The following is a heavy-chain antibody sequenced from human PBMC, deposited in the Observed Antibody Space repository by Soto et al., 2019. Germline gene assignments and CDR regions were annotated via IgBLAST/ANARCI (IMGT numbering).Heavy chain of an antibody. CDR1: GGSISSGGYY. J-gene: IGHJ5*02. V-gene: IGHV4-31*03. CDR2: IYYSGST. CDR3: ARAIAVAGISSVVDP. D-gene: IGHD6-19*01. Sequence: SETLSLTCTVSGGSISSGGYYWSWIRQHPGKGLEWIGYIYYSGSTYYNPSLKSRVTISVDTSKNQFSLKLSSVTAADTAVYYCARAIAVAGISSVVDPWGQGTLVTVSS.